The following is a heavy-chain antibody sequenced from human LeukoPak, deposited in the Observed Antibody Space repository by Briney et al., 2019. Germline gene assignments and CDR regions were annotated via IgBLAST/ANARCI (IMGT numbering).Heavy chain of an antibody. J-gene: IGHJ4*02. CDR3: AKGQGVLWFGEPYYFDY. CDR2: ISGSGGST. V-gene: IGHV3-23*01. CDR1: GFTFSSYG. D-gene: IGHD3-10*01. Sequence: GGSLRLSCAASGFTFSSYGMSWVRQAPGKGLEWVSAISGSGGSTYYADSVKGRFTISRDNSKNTLYLQMNSLRAEDTAVYYCAKGQGVLWFGEPYYFDYWGQGTLVTVSS.